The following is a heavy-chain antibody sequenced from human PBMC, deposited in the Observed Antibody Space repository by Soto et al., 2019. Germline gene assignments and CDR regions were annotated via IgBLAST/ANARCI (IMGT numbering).Heavy chain of an antibody. D-gene: IGHD6-13*01. Sequence: PVEVSCKASGGTFSSYTISWVRQAPGQGLEWMGRIIPILGIANYAQKFQGRVTITADKSTSTAYMELSSLRSEDTAVYYCASARGIAAIARLDYWGQGTLVTVSS. CDR2: IIPILGIA. CDR1: GGTFSSYT. V-gene: IGHV1-69*02. CDR3: ASARGIAAIARLDY. J-gene: IGHJ4*02.